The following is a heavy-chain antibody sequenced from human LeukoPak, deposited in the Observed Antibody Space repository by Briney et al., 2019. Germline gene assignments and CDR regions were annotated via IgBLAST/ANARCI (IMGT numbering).Heavy chain of an antibody. CDR1: GGSISSSSYY. V-gene: IGHV4-39*07. D-gene: IGHD5-18*01. J-gene: IGHJ5*02. CDR3: ARVVDTAMAAENWFDP. CDR2: IYYSGST. Sequence: SETLSLTCTVSGGSISSSSYYWGWIRQPPGKGLEWIGSIYYSGSTYYNPSLKSRVTISVDTSKNQFSLKLSSVTAADTAVYYCARVVDTAMAAENWFDPWGQGTLVTVSS.